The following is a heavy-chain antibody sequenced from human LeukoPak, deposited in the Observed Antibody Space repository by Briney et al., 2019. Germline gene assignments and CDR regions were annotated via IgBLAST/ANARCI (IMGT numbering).Heavy chain of an antibody. CDR1: GGSVSNSLYY. J-gene: IGHJ4*02. D-gene: IGHD5-18*01. CDR2: IYYNGDT. CDR3: ARVLRAASWRSYDY. Sequence: SETLSLTCSVSGGSVSNSLYYWSWIRQPPGKGLEWIGYIYYNGDTNYNPSLKSRVIISIDTSSNQFSLRLNSMTAADTAVYYCARVLRAASWRSYDYWGQGSLVTVSS. V-gene: IGHV4-61*01.